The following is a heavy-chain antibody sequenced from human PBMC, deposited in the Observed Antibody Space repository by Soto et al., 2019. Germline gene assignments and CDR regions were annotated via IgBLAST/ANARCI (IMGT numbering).Heavy chain of an antibody. D-gene: IGHD3-22*01. J-gene: IGHJ6*02. Sequence: QVQLVESGGGVVQPGRSLRLSCAASGFTFSSYAMHWVRQAPGKGLEWVAVISYDGSNKYYADSVKGRFTISRDNSKNTLYLQMNSLRAEDTAVYYCARGRPYYYDSSGYYRYYYYGMDVWGQGTTVTVSS. CDR1: GFTFSSYA. CDR2: ISYDGSNK. V-gene: IGHV3-30-3*01. CDR3: ARGRPYYYDSSGYYRYYYYGMDV.